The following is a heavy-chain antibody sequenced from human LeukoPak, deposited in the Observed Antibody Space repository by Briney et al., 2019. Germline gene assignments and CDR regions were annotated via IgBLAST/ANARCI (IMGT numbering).Heavy chain of an antibody. D-gene: IGHD1-7*01. CDR1: GGSISSSSNY. CDR2: MYYSGTT. V-gene: IGHV4-39*01. CDR3: ARQNNWNYFYYYYGMDV. J-gene: IGHJ6*02. Sequence: SETLSLTCSVSGGSISSSSNYWGWIRQPPGKGLEWIGSMYYSGTTYCSPSLKSRVTISVDTSKSQFSLKLDSVTAADTAVYYCARQNNWNYFYYYYGMDVWGQGTTVTVSS.